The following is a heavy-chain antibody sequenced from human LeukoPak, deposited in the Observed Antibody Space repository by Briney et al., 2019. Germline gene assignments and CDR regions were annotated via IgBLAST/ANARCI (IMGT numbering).Heavy chain of an antibody. J-gene: IGHJ5*02. CDR1: GGSISSYY. V-gene: IGHV4-59*01. Sequence: SETLSLTCTVSGGSISSYYWSWIRQPPGKGLEWIGYIYYSGSTNYNPSLKSRVTISVDTSKNQFSLKLSSVTAADTAVYYCARKLERRSGNWFDPWGQGTLVIVSS. D-gene: IGHD1-1*01. CDR3: ARKLERRSGNWFDP. CDR2: IYYSGST.